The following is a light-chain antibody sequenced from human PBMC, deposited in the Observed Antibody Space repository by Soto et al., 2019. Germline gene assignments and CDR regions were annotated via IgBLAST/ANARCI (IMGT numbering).Light chain of an antibody. Sequence: EIVLTQSQSSLSLSPGERAYVSCRANQSVRSSSLAWYQQKPGQPPRILIYGASSRATGIPDRFSGSGSGTDFTLTFSRLEPEDFAVYFCHQYGDSPDTDRWTFGPGTKVEIK. CDR3: HQYGDSPDTDRWT. CDR1: QSVRSSS. J-gene: IGKJ1*01. V-gene: IGKV3-20*01. CDR2: GAS.